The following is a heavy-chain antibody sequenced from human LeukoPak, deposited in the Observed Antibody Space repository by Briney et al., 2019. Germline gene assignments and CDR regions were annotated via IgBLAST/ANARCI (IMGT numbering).Heavy chain of an antibody. CDR3: ARDYLGSYYYMDV. J-gene: IGHJ6*03. D-gene: IGHD3-16*01. CDR2: IYYSGST. Sequence: SETLSLTCTVSGGSISSSFWSWIRQPPGKGLEWIGYIYYSGSTNYNPSLKSRVTILVETSKNQFSLKLSSVTAADTAVYYCARDYLGSYYYMDVWGKGTTVTVSS. V-gene: IGHV4-59*01. CDR1: GGSISSSF.